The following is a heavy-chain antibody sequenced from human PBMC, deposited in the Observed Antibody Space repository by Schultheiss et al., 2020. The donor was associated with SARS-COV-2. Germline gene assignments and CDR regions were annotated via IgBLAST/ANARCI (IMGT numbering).Heavy chain of an antibody. V-gene: IGHV4-61*02. Sequence: SQTLSLTCPVSGGSISSSSYYWSWIRQPAGKGLEWIGRIYTSGSTNYNPSLKSRVTMSVDTSKNQFSLKLSSVTAADTAVYYCARDSWAVVPAAGVRPALSPAFDPWGQGTLVTVS. J-gene: IGHJ5*02. CDR1: GGSISSSSYY. D-gene: IGHD2-2*01. CDR2: IYTSGST. CDR3: ARDSWAVVPAAGVRPALSPAFDP.